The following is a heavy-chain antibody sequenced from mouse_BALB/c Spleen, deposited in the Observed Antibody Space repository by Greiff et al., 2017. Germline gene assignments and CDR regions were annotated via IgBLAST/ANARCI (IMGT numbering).Heavy chain of an antibody. J-gene: IGHJ4*01. CDR3: TRPSYGYGSHYYAMDY. CDR1: GFTFTSYY. Sequence: QVQLQQSGAELVKPGASVKLSCKASGFTFTSYYMYWVKQRPGQGLEWIGEINPSNGGTNFNEKFKSKATLTVDKSSSTAYMQLSSLTSEDSAVYNGTRPSYGYGSHYYAMDYWGQGTSVTVSS. D-gene: IGHD2-2*01. CDR2: INPSNGGT. V-gene: IGHV1S81*02.